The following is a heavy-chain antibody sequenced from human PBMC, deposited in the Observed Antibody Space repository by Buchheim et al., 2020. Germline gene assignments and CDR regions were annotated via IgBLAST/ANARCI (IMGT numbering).Heavy chain of an antibody. Sequence: QVQLVQSGAEVKKPGASVKVSCKASGYTFTGYYMHWVRQAPGQGLEWMGWINPNSGGTNYAQKVQGRVTMTRDTSIRTAYMELSRLRSDDTAVYYCARGGVERHGGFDYWGQGTL. CDR1: GYTFTGYY. V-gene: IGHV1-2*02. CDR3: ARGGVERHGGFDY. J-gene: IGHJ4*02. D-gene: IGHD1-1*01. CDR2: INPNSGGT.